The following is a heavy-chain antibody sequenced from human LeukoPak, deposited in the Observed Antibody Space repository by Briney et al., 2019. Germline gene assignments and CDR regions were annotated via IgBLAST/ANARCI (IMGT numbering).Heavy chain of an antibody. J-gene: IGHJ1*01. CDR2: INWNGGST. CDR3: ARDSSSWYVSEH. Sequence: GGSLRLSCAASGFTFDDYGMSWVRHAPGKGLEWVSGINWNGGSTGYADSVKGRFTISRDNAENSLYLQMNSLRAEDTALYYCARDSSSWYVSEHWGQGTLVTVSS. D-gene: IGHD6-13*01. V-gene: IGHV3-20*04. CDR1: GFTFDDYG.